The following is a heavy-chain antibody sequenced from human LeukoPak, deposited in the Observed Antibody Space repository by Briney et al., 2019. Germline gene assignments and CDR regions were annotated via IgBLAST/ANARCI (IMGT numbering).Heavy chain of an antibody. CDR3: ARREVDY. J-gene: IGHJ4*02. V-gene: IGHV3-30-3*01. CDR1: GFTFSSYA. Sequence: PGRSLRLSCAASGFTFSSYAMHWVRQAPGKGLEWVAVISYDGNNKYYADSVKGRFTISRDNSKNTLYLQMNSLRAEDTAVYYCARREVDYWGQGTLVTVSS. CDR2: ISYDGNNK.